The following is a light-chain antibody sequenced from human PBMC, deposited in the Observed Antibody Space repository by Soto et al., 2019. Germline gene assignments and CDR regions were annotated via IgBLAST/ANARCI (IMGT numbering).Light chain of an antibody. Sequence: EIVLTQSPATLSLSPGARATLSCRASQFVSSTYLAWYQQRPGQAPRLLIYGASSRATGIPDRFSGSGSGTDFTLTISSLEPDDFAVYYCQQRSNWQITFGQGTRLEIK. CDR2: GAS. V-gene: IGKV3D-20*02. CDR3: QQRSNWQIT. J-gene: IGKJ5*01. CDR1: QFVSSTY.